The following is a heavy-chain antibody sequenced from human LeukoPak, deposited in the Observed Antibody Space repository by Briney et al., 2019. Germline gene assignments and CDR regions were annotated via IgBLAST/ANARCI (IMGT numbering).Heavy chain of an antibody. J-gene: IGHJ4*02. CDR1: GGSISSYY. CDR2: IYYSGST. CDR3: ARDSPNRNYYDSSGLFDY. Sequence: PSETLSLTCTVSGGSISSYYWSWIRQPPEKGLEWIGYIYYSGSTNYNPSLKSRVTISVDTSKNQFSLKLSSVTAADTAVYYCARDSPNRNYYDSSGLFDYWGQGTLVTVSS. D-gene: IGHD3-22*01. V-gene: IGHV4-59*01.